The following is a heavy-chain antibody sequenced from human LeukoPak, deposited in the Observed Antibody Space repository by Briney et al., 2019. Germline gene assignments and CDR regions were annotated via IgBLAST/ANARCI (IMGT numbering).Heavy chain of an antibody. V-gene: IGHV3-7*01. CDR3: AGDRATSYFDY. Sequence: AGGSLRLSCAASGFTFSSYWMSWVRQAPGKGLEWVANIKQDGSEKYYTDSVKGRFTISRDNSKNTLYLQMNSLRAEDTAVYYCAGDRATSYFDYWGQGALVTISS. CDR2: IKQDGSEK. J-gene: IGHJ4*02. D-gene: IGHD1-26*01. CDR1: GFTFSSYW.